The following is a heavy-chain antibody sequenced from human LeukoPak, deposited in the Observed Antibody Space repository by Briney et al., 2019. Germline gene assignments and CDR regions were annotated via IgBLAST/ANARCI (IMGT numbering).Heavy chain of an antibody. J-gene: IGHJ4*02. CDR1: GFTVSSNY. CDR3: AREGSHYGSGSSSYYFDC. Sequence: GRSLRLSCAASGFTVSSNYMSWVRQAPGKGLEWVSVIYSGGSTYYAVSVKGRFTISRDNSKNTLYLQMNSLRAEDTAVYYCAREGSHYGSGSSSYYFDCWGQGTLVTVSS. V-gene: IGHV3-66*01. CDR2: IYSGGST. D-gene: IGHD3-10*01.